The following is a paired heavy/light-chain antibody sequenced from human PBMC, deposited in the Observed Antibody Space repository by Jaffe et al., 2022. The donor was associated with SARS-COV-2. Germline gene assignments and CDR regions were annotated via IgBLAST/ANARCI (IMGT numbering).Light chain of an antibody. V-gene: IGKV1-39*01. CDR3: QQSYNGAT. Sequence: DIQMTQSPSSLSASVGDRVTITCRASQSINNCLNWYQQKPGKAPQLLIYGASTLQSGVPSSFSGSGSGTDFTLTISSLQPEDFATYYCQQSYNGATFGQGTKVEIK. CDR1: QSINNC. J-gene: IGKJ1*01. CDR2: GAS.
Heavy chain of an antibody. D-gene: IGHD6-19*01. V-gene: IGHV4-38-2*02. CDR3: ARVVAVAGSFVDY. Sequence: QVHLQESGPGLVKPSETLSLACSVSGYSISSGYYWSWVRQSPGKGLEWIGTINHSGTTYYNPSLKSRVTVSVDTAKNQFSLKVNSVTAEDTAVYYCARVVAVAGSFVDYWGQGTLVSVSS. CDR2: INHSGTT. CDR1: GYSISSGYY. J-gene: IGHJ4*02.